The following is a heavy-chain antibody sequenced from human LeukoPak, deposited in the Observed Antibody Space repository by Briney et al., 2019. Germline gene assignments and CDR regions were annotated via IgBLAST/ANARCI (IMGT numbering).Heavy chain of an antibody. J-gene: IGHJ4*02. D-gene: IGHD6-13*01. CDR3: ARVDIAATGY. V-gene: IGHV3-21*01. Sequence: RGSLRLSCTVSGFTVSSDSINWVRQVPGKGLGWVSSISSSSSYIYYADSVKGRFTISRDNAKNSLYLQMNSLRAEDTAVYYCARVDIAATGYWGQGTLVTVSS. CDR2: ISSSSSYI. CDR1: GFTVSSDS.